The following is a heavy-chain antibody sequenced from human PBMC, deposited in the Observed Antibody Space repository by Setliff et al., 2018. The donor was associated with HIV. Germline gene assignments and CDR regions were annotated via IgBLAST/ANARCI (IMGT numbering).Heavy chain of an antibody. Sequence: GGSLRLSCVASGFRFRGHAMNWVRQAPGKGLEWVSVLSGSGGSTFYADSVKGRFTISRDNSKNTVYLQMNSLRAEDTAVYYCAKGYFDWLRAGTFDYWGQGSLVTVSS. V-gene: IGHV3-23*01. CDR3: AKGYFDWLRAGTFDY. D-gene: IGHD3-9*01. J-gene: IGHJ4*02. CDR2: LSGSGGST. CDR1: GFRFRGHA.